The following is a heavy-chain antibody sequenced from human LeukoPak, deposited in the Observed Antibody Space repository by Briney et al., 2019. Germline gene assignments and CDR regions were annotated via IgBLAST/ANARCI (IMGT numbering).Heavy chain of an antibody. CDR3: AKNSGYDENDYYMDV. J-gene: IGHJ6*03. V-gene: IGHV3-23*01. D-gene: IGHD5-12*01. CDR2: ISNTGGST. CDR1: GFTFITYA. Sequence: PGGSLRLSCAASGFTFITYAMTWVRQAPGKGLEWVSAISNTGGSTYYADSVRGRFTISRDNSKNTLYLQMNSLRAEDTAVYYCAKNSGYDENDYYMDVWGKGTTVTVSS.